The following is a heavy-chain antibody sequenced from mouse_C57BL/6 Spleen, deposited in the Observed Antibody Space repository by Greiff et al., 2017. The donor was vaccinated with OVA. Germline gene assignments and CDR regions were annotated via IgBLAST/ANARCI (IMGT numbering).Heavy chain of an antibody. CDR2: IHPSDSDT. D-gene: IGHD1-1*01. Sequence: QVQLKQPGAELVKPGASVKVSCKASGYTFTSYWMHWVKQRPGQGLEWIGRIHPSDSDTNYNQKFKGKATLTVDKSSSTAYMQLSSLTSEDSAVYYCAILGSSGAMDYWGQGTSVTVSS. CDR1: GYTFTSYW. CDR3: AILGSSGAMDY. V-gene: IGHV1-74*01. J-gene: IGHJ4*01.